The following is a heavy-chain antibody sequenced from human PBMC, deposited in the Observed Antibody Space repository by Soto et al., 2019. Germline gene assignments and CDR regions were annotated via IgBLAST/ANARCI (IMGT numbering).Heavy chain of an antibody. CDR2: INHSGST. Sequence: QVQLQQWGAGLLKPSETLSLTCAVYGGSFSGYYWSWIRQPPGKGLEWIGEINHSGSTNYNPSRKRRVTISVDTSKNQFSLKLSSVTAADTAVYYCARVELWFGELAFDPWGQGTLVTVSS. CDR1: GGSFSGYY. D-gene: IGHD3-10*01. CDR3: ARVELWFGELAFDP. V-gene: IGHV4-34*01. J-gene: IGHJ5*02.